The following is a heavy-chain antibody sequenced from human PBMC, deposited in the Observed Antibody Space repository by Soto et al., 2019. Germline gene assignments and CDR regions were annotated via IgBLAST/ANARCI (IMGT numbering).Heavy chain of an antibody. V-gene: IGHV1-69*13. Sequence: GASVKVSCKASGGTFSSYAISWVRQAPGQGLEWMGGIIPIFGTANYAQKFQGRVTITADESTSTAYMELSSLRSEDTAVYYCARDRRVGGSDYDAFDIWGQGTMVTVSS. J-gene: IGHJ3*02. CDR3: ARDRRVGGSDYDAFDI. D-gene: IGHD1-26*01. CDR2: IIPIFGTA. CDR1: GGTFSSYA.